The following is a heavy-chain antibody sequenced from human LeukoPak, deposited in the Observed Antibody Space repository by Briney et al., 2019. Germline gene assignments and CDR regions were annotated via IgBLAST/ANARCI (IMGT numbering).Heavy chain of an antibody. D-gene: IGHD3-10*01. CDR3: ARERITMVRGVILDYFDY. V-gene: IGHV3-7*04. Sequence: GGSLRLSCAASGFTFSRYWMSWVRQAPGKGLEWVANIKQDGSEKYYVDSVKGRFTISRDNAKNSLYLQMNSLRAEDTAVYYCARERITMVRGVILDYFDYWGQGTLVTVSS. CDR2: IKQDGSEK. CDR1: GFTFSRYW. J-gene: IGHJ4*02.